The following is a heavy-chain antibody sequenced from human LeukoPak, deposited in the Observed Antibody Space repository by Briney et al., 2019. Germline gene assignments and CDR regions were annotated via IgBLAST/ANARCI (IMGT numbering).Heavy chain of an antibody. J-gene: IGHJ4*02. V-gene: IGHV1-69*13. Sequence: SVKVSCKASGGTFSSYAISWVRQAPGQGREWMGGIIPIFGTANYAQKFQGRVTITADESTSTAYMELSSLRSEDTAVYYCARDKQYYYDSSGLYYFDYWGQGTLVTVSS. CDR1: GGTFSSYA. CDR3: ARDKQYYYDSSGLYYFDY. CDR2: IIPIFGTA. D-gene: IGHD3-22*01.